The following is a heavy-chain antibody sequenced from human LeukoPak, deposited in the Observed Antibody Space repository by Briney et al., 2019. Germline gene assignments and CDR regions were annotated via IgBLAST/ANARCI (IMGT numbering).Heavy chain of an antibody. D-gene: IGHD2-15*01. Sequence: SETLSLTCTVSGGSLSSYYWSWIRQPAGKGLEWIGRIYTSESTHYNPSLKSRVTMSVDTSKNQFSLKLTSVTAPDTAVYYGARASDSCSGGSCYPDAFDIWGQGTMVTVSS. CDR3: ARASDSCSGGSCYPDAFDI. CDR1: GGSLSSYY. CDR2: IYTSEST. V-gene: IGHV4-4*07. J-gene: IGHJ3*02.